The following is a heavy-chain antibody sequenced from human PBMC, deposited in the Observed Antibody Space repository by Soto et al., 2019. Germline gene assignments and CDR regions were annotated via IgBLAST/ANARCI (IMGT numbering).Heavy chain of an antibody. Sequence: ASVKVSCKASGGTFSSYAISWVRQAPGQGLEWMGIINPSGGSTSYAQKFQGRVTMTRDTSTSTVYMELSSLRSEDTAVYYCAREALRWLQYAGFDYWGQGTLVTVSS. J-gene: IGHJ4*02. CDR3: AREALRWLQYAGFDY. CDR2: INPSGGST. D-gene: IGHD5-12*01. V-gene: IGHV1-46*01. CDR1: GGTFSSYA.